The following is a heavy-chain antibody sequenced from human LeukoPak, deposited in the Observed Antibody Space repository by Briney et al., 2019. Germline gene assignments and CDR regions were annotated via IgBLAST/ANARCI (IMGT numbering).Heavy chain of an antibody. CDR3: ARFPPGEGDY. CDR2: IYYSGST. V-gene: IGHV4-59*01. J-gene: IGHJ4*02. Sequence: PSETLSLTCTVSGGSISSYYWSWIRQPPGKGLEWIGYIYYSGSTNYNPSLKSRVTISVDTSKNQFSLKLSSVTAADTAVYYCARFPPGEGDYWGQGTLVTVSS. CDR1: GGSISSYY.